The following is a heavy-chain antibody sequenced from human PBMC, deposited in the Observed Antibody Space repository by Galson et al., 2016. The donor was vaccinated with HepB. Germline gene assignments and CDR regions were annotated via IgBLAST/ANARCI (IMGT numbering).Heavy chain of an antibody. CDR1: EFTFSSYG. CDR3: ARDPYSMRVDVNDAFDI. J-gene: IGHJ3*02. Sequence: SLRLSCAASEFTFSSYGMNWVRQAPGKGLEWISSISSNISYIYYADSVKGRFTISRDNAKNSLYLQMNSLRVEDTAVYYCARDPYSMRVDVNDAFDIWGQGTTVTVSS. D-gene: IGHD2/OR15-2a*01. V-gene: IGHV3-21*06. CDR2: ISSNISYI.